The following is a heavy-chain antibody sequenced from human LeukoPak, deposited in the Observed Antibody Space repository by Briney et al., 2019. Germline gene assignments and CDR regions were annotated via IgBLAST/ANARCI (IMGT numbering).Heavy chain of an antibody. J-gene: IGHJ5*02. CDR1: GDSVSSKSAS. CDR3: SRDPVWGSA. Sequence: SQTLSLTCAISGDSVSSKSASWYWIRQFPSRGLEWLGRTYYRSKWYNEYAVSVKSRITINPDTSKNQFSLQLNSVTPEDTAVHYCSRDPVWGSAWGQGTLVTVSS. V-gene: IGHV6-1*01. CDR2: TYYRSKWYN. D-gene: IGHD7-27*01.